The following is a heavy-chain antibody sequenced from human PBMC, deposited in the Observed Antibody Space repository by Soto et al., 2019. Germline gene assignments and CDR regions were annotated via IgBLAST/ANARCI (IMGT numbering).Heavy chain of an antibody. CDR3: AKPLYSSNWYYLDY. D-gene: IGHD6-13*01. CDR2: IWYDGSNK. J-gene: IGHJ4*02. CDR1: GFTFRNYG. V-gene: IGHV3-33*06. Sequence: QVQLVESGGGVVQPGRSLRLSCAASGFTFRNYGMHWVRQAPGKGLEWVAVIWYDGSNKYYADSVKGRFTISRDNSKNTLYLQMNSLRAEDTAVYYCAKPLYSSNWYYLDYWGQGTLVTVSS.